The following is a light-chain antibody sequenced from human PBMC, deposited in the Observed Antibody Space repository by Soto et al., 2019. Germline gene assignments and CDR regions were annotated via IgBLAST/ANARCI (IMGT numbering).Light chain of an antibody. V-gene: IGKV3-20*01. CDR2: AAS. J-gene: IGKJ4*01. CDR1: QSIGNNF. Sequence: PGDRATLSCRASQSIGNNFLAWYQQKPGQAPRLLIYAASRRATGIPDRFSGSGSGTDFTLTISRLEPEDFAVYYCQQYGSSPRFTFGGGTKVEIK. CDR3: QQYGSSPRFT.